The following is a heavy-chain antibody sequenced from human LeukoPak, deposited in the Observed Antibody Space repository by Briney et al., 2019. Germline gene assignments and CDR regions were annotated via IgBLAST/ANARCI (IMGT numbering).Heavy chain of an antibody. CDR1: GFTFSSYW. J-gene: IGHJ4*02. CDR3: AREPVATDHCFDY. V-gene: IGHV3-7*01. Sequence: PGGSLRLSCAASGFTFSSYWMSWVRQAPGKGLEWVANIKQDGSEKYYVDSVKGRFTISRDNAKNSLYLQMNSLRAEDTAVYYCAREPVATDHCFDYWGQGTLVTVSS. CDR2: IKQDGSEK. D-gene: IGHD5-12*01.